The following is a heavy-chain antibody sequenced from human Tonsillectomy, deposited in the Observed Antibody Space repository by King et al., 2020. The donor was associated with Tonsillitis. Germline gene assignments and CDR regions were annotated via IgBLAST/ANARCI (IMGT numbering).Heavy chain of an antibody. V-gene: IGHV1-69*01. Sequence: HVQLVQSGAEVKKPGSSVKVSCKASGGTFSSYAISWGRQAPGQGLWWSGVIIPIFGTANYAQEFQGRVTITADESTRTAYMELSSLRSEDTAVYYCASRVDNFYDSSGYYYGYWGQGTLVTVSS. J-gene: IGHJ4*02. CDR1: GGTFSSYA. CDR3: ASRVDNFYDSSGYYYGY. D-gene: IGHD3-22*01. CDR2: IIPIFGTA.